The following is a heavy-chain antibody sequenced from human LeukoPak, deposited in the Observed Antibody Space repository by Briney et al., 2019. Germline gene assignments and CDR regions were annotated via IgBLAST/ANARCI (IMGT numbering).Heavy chain of an antibody. V-gene: IGHV3-7*01. Sequence: GSLRLPCAASGFTFTTYWMTWVRQAPGKGLEFVANIKEDGSVKNYVGSVQGRFTISRDNSRNLLYLQMDSLRAEDTAVYYCARDRGGLQFDYWGQGTLVTVSS. J-gene: IGHJ4*02. CDR3: ARDRGGLQFDY. CDR1: GFTFTTYW. CDR2: IKEDGSVK. D-gene: IGHD2-15*01.